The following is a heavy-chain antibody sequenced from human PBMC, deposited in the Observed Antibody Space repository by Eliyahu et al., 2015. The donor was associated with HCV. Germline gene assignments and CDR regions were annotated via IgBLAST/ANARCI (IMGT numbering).Heavy chain of an antibody. CDR3: AADSGVGPSYH. V-gene: IGHV3-48*02. CDR2: ISSGGNTI. D-gene: IGHD1-26*01. Sequence: EVQLVESGGGLVQPGGSLRLSCAASGFTFSRYNMNWLRQAPGKGLGWVSFISSGGNTIYYADSVRSRFAVSRDNAKNSLYLQMNSLRDEDTAVYYCAADSGVGPSYHWGQGTLVTVSS. CDR1: GFTFSRYN. J-gene: IGHJ5*02.